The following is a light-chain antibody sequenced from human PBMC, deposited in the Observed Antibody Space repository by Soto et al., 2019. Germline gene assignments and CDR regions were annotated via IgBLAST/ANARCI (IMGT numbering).Light chain of an antibody. Sequence: DIQMTQSPSTLSGTVGDRVTITCRASQTISSWLAWYQQKPGKAPKLLIYAASGLQSGVPSRFSASGSGTEFTLTISSVQPDDFASYYCQHYNSYGTFGQGTKVDI. J-gene: IGKJ1*01. V-gene: IGKV1-5*01. CDR3: QHYNSYGT. CDR2: AAS. CDR1: QTISSW.